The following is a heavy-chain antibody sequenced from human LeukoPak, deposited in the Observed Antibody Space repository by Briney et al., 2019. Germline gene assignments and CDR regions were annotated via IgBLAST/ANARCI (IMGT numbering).Heavy chain of an antibody. Sequence: KASETLSLTCTVSGGSISSGSYYWSWIRQPAGKGLEWIGRIYTSGSTNYNPSLKSRVTISVDTSKNQFSLKLSSVTAADTAMYYCARLSMVRGVKGFDPWGQGTLVTVSS. CDR3: ARLSMVRGVKGFDP. V-gene: IGHV4-61*02. D-gene: IGHD3-10*01. CDR2: IYTSGST. CDR1: GGSISSGSYY. J-gene: IGHJ5*02.